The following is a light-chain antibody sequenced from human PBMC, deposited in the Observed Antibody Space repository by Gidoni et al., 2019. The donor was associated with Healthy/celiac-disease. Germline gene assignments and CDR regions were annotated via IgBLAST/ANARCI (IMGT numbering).Light chain of an antibody. V-gene: IGKV1-33*01. CDR2: DAS. J-gene: IGKJ3*01. Sequence: DIQMTQSPSSLSASVGDRVTITCQASQDISNYLNWYQQKPGKAPKLLIYDASNLETGVPSRFSGSGSGTDFTFTISSLQPEDIATYYCQQYDNLLFCFGPGTKVDIK. CDR1: QDISNY. CDR3: QQYDNLLFC.